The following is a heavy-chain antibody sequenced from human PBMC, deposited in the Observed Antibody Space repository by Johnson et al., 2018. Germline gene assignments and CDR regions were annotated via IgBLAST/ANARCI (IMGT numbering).Heavy chain of an antibody. CDR2: ILPIFGTI. J-gene: IGHJ4*02. CDR1: GLTFTSYV. Sequence: QVQLVESGAEVKKPGSSVTVSCKASGLTFTSYVINWVRQAPGQGLETVGGILPIFGTIHYAQNFQGRVTISADESTSTAYMELRSLRFYDTAVYYCETGGYSPDYGGQGTLVTVSS. D-gene: IGHD4-23*01. V-gene: IGHV1-69*01. CDR3: ETGGYSPDY.